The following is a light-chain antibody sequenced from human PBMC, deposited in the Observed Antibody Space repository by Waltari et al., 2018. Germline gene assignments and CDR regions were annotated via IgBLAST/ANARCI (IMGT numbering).Light chain of an antibody. Sequence: DIGVTKSPLSLPVTPGESASISCRSTQSLLHKNGYNYLDWILQKPGQPPQLLMYLGSNRAPGVPDRFRGSGSGTDFTLQISRVEAEDVGVYYCMQVLRTLWPFGQGTKVEMK. CDR1: QSLLHKNGYNY. V-gene: IGKV2-28*01. J-gene: IGKJ1*01. CDR3: MQVLRTLWP. CDR2: LGS.